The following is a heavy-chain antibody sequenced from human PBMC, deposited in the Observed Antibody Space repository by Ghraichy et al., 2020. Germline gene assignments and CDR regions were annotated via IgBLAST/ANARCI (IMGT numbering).Heavy chain of an antibody. J-gene: IGHJ4*02. CDR1: GFSFTRYA. CDR2: LSGDGVTT. Sequence: GGSLRLSCAVSGFSFTRYAMTWVRQAPGKGLEWVASLSGDGVTTYYADSVKGRFAISRDDSKNTVYLMMNRLRAEDTALYYCTVYDLSRVYFGYWGQGTPVTVSS. CDR3: TVYDLSRVYFGY. V-gene: IGHV3-23*01. D-gene: IGHD3-16*01.